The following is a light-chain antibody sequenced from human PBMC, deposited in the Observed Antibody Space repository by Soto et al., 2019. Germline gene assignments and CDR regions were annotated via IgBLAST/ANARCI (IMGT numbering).Light chain of an antibody. J-gene: IGLJ2*01. Sequence: QSALTQPDSVSGSPGQSITISCTGTSSDVGGYNYVSWYQQHPGKAPKLMIYDVSNRPSVVSNRFSDSKSGNTASLTISGLQAEDEADYYGSSYTSSSTLGVFGGGNKLTVL. CDR3: SSYTSSSTLGV. V-gene: IGLV2-14*01. CDR1: SSDVGGYNY. CDR2: DVS.